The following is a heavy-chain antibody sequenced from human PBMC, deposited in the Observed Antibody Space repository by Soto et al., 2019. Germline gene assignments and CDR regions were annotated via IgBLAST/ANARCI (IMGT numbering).Heavy chain of an antibody. CDR3: AHKIGLDTTYYASSGYLFDF. V-gene: IGHV2-5*01. Sequence: QITMKASGPTTVKPTQTLTLTCTFPVVSLSTSGVGVGWIRQPPGKAPDWLALILWNDDNRISPSLKTRLTITKDTSKIQLVLKMTNMDPVDTATYYCAHKIGLDTTYYASSGYLFDFWGQGTLVTVSS. CDR1: VVSLSTSGVG. J-gene: IGHJ4*02. CDR2: ILWNDDN. D-gene: IGHD3-22*01.